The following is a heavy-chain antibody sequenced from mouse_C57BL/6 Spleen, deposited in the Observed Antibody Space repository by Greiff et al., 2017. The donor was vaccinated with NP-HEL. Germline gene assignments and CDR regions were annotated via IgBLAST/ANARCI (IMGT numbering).Heavy chain of an antibody. V-gene: IGHV1-81*01. CDR3: ASQQSYYSKGYAMDY. CDR2: IYPRSGNT. Sequence: QVQLKESGAELARPGASVKLSCKASGYTFTSYGISWVKQRTGQGLEWIGEIYPRSGNTYYNEKFKGKATLTADKSSSTAYMELRSLTSEDSAVYFCASQQSYYSKGYAMDYWGQGTSVTVSS. J-gene: IGHJ4*01. CDR1: GYTFTSYG. D-gene: IGHD2-5*01.